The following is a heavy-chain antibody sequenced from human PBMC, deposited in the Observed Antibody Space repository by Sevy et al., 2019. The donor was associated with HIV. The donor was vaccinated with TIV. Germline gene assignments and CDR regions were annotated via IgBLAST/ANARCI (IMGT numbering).Heavy chain of an antibody. Sequence: SETLSLTCTVSGGSITSLYWYWIRQPPGKGLEWIANIYYNGHITYNPSLKSRVTLSLDTSKNQFSLGLSTVTAADTAMYYCAGENAWGRGYSWGQGTLVTVSS. D-gene: IGHD1-26*01. V-gene: IGHV4-59*08. CDR2: IYYNGHI. CDR3: AGENAWGRGYS. CDR1: GGSITSLY. J-gene: IGHJ4*02.